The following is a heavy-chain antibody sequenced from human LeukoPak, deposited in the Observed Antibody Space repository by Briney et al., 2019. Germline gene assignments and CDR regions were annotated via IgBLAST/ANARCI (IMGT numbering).Heavy chain of an antibody. D-gene: IGHD1-26*01. Sequence: SETLSLTCAVYGGSFSGYYWSWIRQPPGKGLEWIGEIHHRGATNYKPSLRSRVTISGDTSKNQFSLTLTSVTAADTAVYYCARGILSYYYFDLWGRGTLVTVSS. V-gene: IGHV4-34*01. CDR2: IHHRGAT. CDR1: GGSFSGYY. CDR3: ARGILSYYYFDL. J-gene: IGHJ2*01.